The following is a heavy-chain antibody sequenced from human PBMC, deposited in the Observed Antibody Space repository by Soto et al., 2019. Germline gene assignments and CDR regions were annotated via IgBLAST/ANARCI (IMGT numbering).Heavy chain of an antibody. CDR3: ARTPKTVTYYYYGMDV. CDR1: GYTFTSYA. V-gene: IGHV1-3*01. CDR2: INAGNGNT. Sequence: QVQLVQSGAEVKKPGASVKVSCKASGYTFTSYAMHWVRQAPGQRLEWMGWINAGNGNTKYSKKVQGRVTITRDPSASTAYMELSSLRSEDTAVYDCARTPKTVTYYYYGMDVWGQGTTVTVSS. J-gene: IGHJ6*02. D-gene: IGHD4-4*01.